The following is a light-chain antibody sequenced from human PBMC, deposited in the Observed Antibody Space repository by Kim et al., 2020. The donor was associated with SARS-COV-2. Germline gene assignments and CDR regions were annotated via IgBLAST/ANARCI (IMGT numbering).Light chain of an antibody. V-gene: IGKV1-5*03. J-gene: IGKJ3*01. CDR1: ESVSIW. CDR3: QQYDRYPFT. Sequence: ESVGDRVNITCRASESVSIWLAWYQQKPGEAPKVLIYKASTLESGVPSRFSGSGSGTEFTLTISSLQPGDFATYHCQQYDRYPFTFGPGTKVDIK. CDR2: KAS.